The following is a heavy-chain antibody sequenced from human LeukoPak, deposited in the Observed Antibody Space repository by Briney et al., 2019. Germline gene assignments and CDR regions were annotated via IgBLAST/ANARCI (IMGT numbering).Heavy chain of an antibody. J-gene: IGHJ4*02. CDR2: IYYSGST. CDR1: GGSISSYY. Sequence: ASETLSLTCTVSGGSISSYYWSWIRQSPGKGLEWIGYIYYSGSTNYNPSLKSRVTISVDTSKNQFSLKLSSVTAADTAVYYCARREDGGGNFDYWGQGTLVTVSS. CDR3: ARREDGGGNFDY. V-gene: IGHV4-59*01. D-gene: IGHD2-15*01.